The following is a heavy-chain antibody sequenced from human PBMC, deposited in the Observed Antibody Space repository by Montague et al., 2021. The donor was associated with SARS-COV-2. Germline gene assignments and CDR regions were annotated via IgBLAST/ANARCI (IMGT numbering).Heavy chain of an antibody. Sequence: SETLSLTCTVSDDSISSSSYYWAWIRQPPGKGLEWIGSIYYSGSTYYNPSLKSRVTISVDTSKKQFSLNLSSVTAADTAVFYCARGRSGYFNPLDYWGQGTLVTVSS. CDR2: IYYSGST. V-gene: IGHV4-39*01. CDR1: DDSISSSSYY. D-gene: IGHD3-3*01. J-gene: IGHJ4*02. CDR3: ARGRSGYFNPLDY.